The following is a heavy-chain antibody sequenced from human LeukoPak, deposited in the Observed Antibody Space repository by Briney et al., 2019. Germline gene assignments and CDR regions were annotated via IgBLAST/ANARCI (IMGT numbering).Heavy chain of an antibody. V-gene: IGHV5-51*01. CDR2: IYPGDSDT. Sequence: GESLKISCKGSGYTFINYWIAWVRQMPGKGLEWMGIIYPGDSDTRYSPSFQGQVTISADKSITTAYLQWSSLKASDTAIYYCARTMGTSTSSTLDYWGQGTLVTVSS. CDR1: GYTFINYW. D-gene: IGHD2-2*01. CDR3: ARTMGTSTSSTLDY. J-gene: IGHJ4*02.